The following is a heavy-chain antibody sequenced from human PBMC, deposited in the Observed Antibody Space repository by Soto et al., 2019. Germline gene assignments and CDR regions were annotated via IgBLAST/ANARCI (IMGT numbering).Heavy chain of an antibody. Sequence: GGSLRLSCAASGFTVSTNYMSWVRQAPGKGLEWVSVIYTGGSTFYADSVKGRFTISSDNSKNTLYLQMNSLRAEDTAVYYCARAGNDSSGYYPFDPWGRGTLVTVSS. D-gene: IGHD3-22*01. CDR2: IYTGGST. CDR1: GFTVSTNY. J-gene: IGHJ5*02. V-gene: IGHV3-53*01. CDR3: ARAGNDSSGYYPFDP.